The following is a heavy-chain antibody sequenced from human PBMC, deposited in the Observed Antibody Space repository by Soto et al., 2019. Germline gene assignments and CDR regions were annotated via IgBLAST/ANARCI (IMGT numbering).Heavy chain of an antibody. J-gene: IGHJ5*02. Sequence: GESLKISCKASGYSFSTYYIGWVRQMPGKGLEWMGIIYPDDSDTKYSSSFQGQVTISADKSINTVYLQWSSLKASDTALYYCARVKDELLWPNWFGPWGQGTLVTVSS. CDR3: ARVKDELLWPNWFGP. CDR2: IYPDDSDT. D-gene: IGHD1-26*01. V-gene: IGHV5-51*01. CDR1: GYSFSTYY.